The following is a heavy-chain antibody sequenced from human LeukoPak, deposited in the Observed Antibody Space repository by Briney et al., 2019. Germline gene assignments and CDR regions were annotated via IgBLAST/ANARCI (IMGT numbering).Heavy chain of an antibody. J-gene: IGHJ5*02. CDR2: INHSGRT. CDR3: ARPLGYCSDSRCPQSWFDP. Sequence: SETLSLTCAVSGGSFSGYYWTWIRQPPGKGLEWVGEINHSGRTNYNPSLKSRVIISVDTSKNQFSLKLSSVTAADTAVYYCARPLGYCSDSRCPQSWFDPWGQGTLVTVSS. CDR1: GGSFSGYY. V-gene: IGHV4-34*01. D-gene: IGHD2-15*01.